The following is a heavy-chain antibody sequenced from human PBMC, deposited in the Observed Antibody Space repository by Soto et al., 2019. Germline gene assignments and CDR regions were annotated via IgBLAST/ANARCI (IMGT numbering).Heavy chain of an antibody. CDR2: ISYDGSNK. CDR1: GFTFSSYA. J-gene: IGHJ6*02. V-gene: IGHV3-30-3*01. Sequence: SLRLSCAASGFTFSSYAMHWGRQAPGKGLEWVAVISYDGSNKYYADSVKGRFTISRDNSKNTLYLQMNSLRAEDTAVYYCARPLRFLEWSTKCSGMDVWGQGTTVTVSS. D-gene: IGHD3-3*01. CDR3: ARPLRFLEWSTKCSGMDV.